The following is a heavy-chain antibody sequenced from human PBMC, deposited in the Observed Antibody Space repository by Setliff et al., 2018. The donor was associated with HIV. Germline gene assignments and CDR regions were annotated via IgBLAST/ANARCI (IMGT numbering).Heavy chain of an antibody. J-gene: IGHJ6*02. V-gene: IGHV1-18*01. CDR1: GYTFLTYG. CDR3: ARLGSGWSDSYYYAMDV. CDR2: ISPYNGHT. D-gene: IGHD6-19*01. Sequence: GASVKVSCKASGYTFLTYGISWVRQAPGHGLEWMGWISPYNGHTNYAQNFHGRITLTVDTSTSRAYMELRSLRSDDTAVYFCARLGSGWSDSYYYAMDVWGQGTTVTVSS.